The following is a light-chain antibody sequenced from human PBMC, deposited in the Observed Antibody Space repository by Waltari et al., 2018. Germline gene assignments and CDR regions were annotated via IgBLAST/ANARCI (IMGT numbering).Light chain of an antibody. J-gene: IGKJ1*01. CDR3: QHYLRLPVS. CDR2: GAS. V-gene: IGKV3-20*01. CDR1: QSVGRT. Sequence: EIVLTQSPGTLSLSPGERATLSCRASQSVGRTLAWYQQRPGQAPRLLMYGASIRAVDIPDRFAGSGSGTDFSLTINRLEPEDFAVYYCQHYLRLPVSFGQGTKVEIK.